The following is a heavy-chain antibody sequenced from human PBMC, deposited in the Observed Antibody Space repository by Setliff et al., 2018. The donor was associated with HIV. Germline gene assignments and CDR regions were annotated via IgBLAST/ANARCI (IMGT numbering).Heavy chain of an antibody. CDR3: VNPSGAMGDFDS. V-gene: IGHV4-34*01. CDR2: INHSGST. Sequence: SETLSLTCAVYGGSFSGYYWSWIRQPPGKGLEWIGEINHSGSTNYNPSLKSRVTISVDTSKNQFSLQLTSVTAADTAVYYCVNPSGAMGDFDSWGQGTLVTVS. D-gene: IGHD3-16*01. J-gene: IGHJ4*02. CDR1: GGSFSGYY.